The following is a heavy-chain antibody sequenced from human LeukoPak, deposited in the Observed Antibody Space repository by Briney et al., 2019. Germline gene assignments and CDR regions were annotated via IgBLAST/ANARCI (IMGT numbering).Heavy chain of an antibody. CDR2: IYTSGST. D-gene: IGHD3-3*01. CDR1: GGSISSGSYY. V-gene: IGHV4-61*02. Sequence: PSETLSLTCTVSGGSISSGSYYWSWIRQPAGKGLEWIGRIYTSGSTNYNPSLKSRVTISVDTSKNQFSLKLSSVTAADTAVYYCARVWSISYYDFWSGTDYGMDVWGQGTTVTVSS. J-gene: IGHJ6*02. CDR3: ARVWSISYYDFWSGTDYGMDV.